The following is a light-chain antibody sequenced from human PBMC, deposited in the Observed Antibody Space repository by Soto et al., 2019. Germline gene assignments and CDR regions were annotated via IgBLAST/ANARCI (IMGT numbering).Light chain of an antibody. CDR1: QSVSSN. V-gene: IGKV3-15*01. Sequence: EIMMTQSPATPSVSPGERATLSCRASQSVSSNLAWYQQKPGQAPRLLIYGASTRATGIPARFSGSGSVTEFALTISSLQSEDFAVYYCQQYNNWPITFGQGTRLEIK. CDR3: QQYNNWPIT. J-gene: IGKJ5*01. CDR2: GAS.